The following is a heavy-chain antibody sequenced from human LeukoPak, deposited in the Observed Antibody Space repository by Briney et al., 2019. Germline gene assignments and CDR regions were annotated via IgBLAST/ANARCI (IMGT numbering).Heavy chain of an antibody. D-gene: IGHD2-2*01. V-gene: IGHV1-8*01. Sequence: ASVKVSCKASGYSFTSYDINWVRQASGQGLDWMGWMNPNSGNTGYAQKFQGRVTMTRNTSISTAYMELSSLTSEDTAVYYCARGPGCTSSSCPHYFDYWGQGILVTVSS. CDR3: ARGPGCTSSSCPHYFDY. J-gene: IGHJ4*02. CDR2: MNPNSGNT. CDR1: GYSFTSYD.